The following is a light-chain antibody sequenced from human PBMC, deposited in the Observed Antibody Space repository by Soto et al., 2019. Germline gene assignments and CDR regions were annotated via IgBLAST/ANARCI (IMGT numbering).Light chain of an antibody. J-gene: IGKJ2*01. CDR1: QSVSSSY. Sequence: EIVLTQSPGTLSLSPGERATLPCRASQSVSSSYLGWYQQKPGQAPRLLIYGASSRATGIPDRFSGSGSGTDFTLTISRLEPEDFAVYYCQQYGSSPRTFGQGTKLEIK. CDR3: QQYGSSPRT. CDR2: GAS. V-gene: IGKV3-20*01.